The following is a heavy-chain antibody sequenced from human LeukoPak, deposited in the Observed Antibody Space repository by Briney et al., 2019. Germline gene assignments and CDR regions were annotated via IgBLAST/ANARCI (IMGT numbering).Heavy chain of an antibody. CDR2: MNPNSGNT. Sequence: GASVKVSCKASGYTFTSYDINWGRQATGQGLEWMGWMNPNSGNTGYAQKFQGRVTMTRNTSISTAYMKLSSLRSEGTAVYYCARGGTMVRGVRLRFDPWGQGTLVTVSS. CDR3: ARGGTMVRGVRLRFDP. CDR1: GYTFTSYD. J-gene: IGHJ5*02. D-gene: IGHD3-10*01. V-gene: IGHV1-8*01.